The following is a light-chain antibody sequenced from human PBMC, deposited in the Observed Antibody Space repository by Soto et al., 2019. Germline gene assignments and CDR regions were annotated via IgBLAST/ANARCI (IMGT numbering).Light chain of an antibody. J-gene: IGKJ2*01. V-gene: IGKV3-11*01. Sequence: EIVLTQSPATLSLSPGERATLSCRASQSVSSNLAWYQQKLGQAPRLLIYDAFNRATGIPARFSGSGSGTDFTLTISNLEPEDFAVYYCQQRRRWPTFGQGTKLEIK. CDR2: DAF. CDR3: QQRRRWPT. CDR1: QSVSSN.